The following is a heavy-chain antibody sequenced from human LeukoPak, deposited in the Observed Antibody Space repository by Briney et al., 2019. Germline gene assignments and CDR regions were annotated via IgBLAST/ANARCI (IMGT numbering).Heavy chain of an antibody. CDR2: ISWNSGSI. CDR1: GFTFDDYA. J-gene: IGHJ5*02. V-gene: IGHV3-9*01. CDR3: VRAYHPGGWFDP. Sequence: GGSLRLSCAASGFTFDDYAMHWVRQAPGKGLEWVSGISWNSGSIGYADSVKGRFTISRDNAKNSLYLQMNSLTAEDTAVHYCVRAYHPGGWFDPWGQGTQVTVSS. D-gene: IGHD2-21*01.